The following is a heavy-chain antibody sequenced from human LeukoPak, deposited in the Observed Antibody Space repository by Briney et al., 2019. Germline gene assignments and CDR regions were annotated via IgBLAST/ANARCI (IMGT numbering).Heavy chain of an antibody. CDR1: GYTFTTYY. CDR3: ARRISYDNGGDAFDI. CDR2: INPSGGYT. Sequence: VASVKVSCKASGYTFTTYYMHWVRQAPGQGLEWMGLINPSGGYTNYAQKFQGRVTMTRDTSTSTVYMELSSLRSEDTAVYYCARRISYDNGGDAFDIWGQGTMVIVSS. V-gene: IGHV1-46*01. D-gene: IGHD3-22*01. J-gene: IGHJ3*02.